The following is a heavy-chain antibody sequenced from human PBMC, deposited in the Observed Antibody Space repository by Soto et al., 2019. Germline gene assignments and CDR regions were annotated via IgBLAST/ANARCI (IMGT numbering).Heavy chain of an antibody. Sequence: SETLSLTCTVSGGSISSGGYYWSWIRQHPGKGLEWIGYIYYSGSTYYNPSLKSRVTISVDTSKNQFSLKLSSVTAADTAVYYCARSYCMSTSCFSTDYGMDGWGQGTTVTVSS. J-gene: IGHJ6*02. CDR2: IYYSGST. V-gene: IGHV4-31*03. CDR1: GGSISSGGYY. D-gene: IGHD2-2*01. CDR3: ARSYCMSTSCFSTDYGMDG.